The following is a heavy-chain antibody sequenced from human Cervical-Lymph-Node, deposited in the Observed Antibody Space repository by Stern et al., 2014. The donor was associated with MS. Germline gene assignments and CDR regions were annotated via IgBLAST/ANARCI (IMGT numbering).Heavy chain of an antibody. CDR1: GGSISSYY. V-gene: IGHV4-59*01. CDR3: ARKGRDGYNTLDY. D-gene: IGHD5-24*01. CDR2: IYYSGSP. J-gene: IGHJ4*02. Sequence: VQLVQSGPGLVKPSETLSLTCTVSGGSISSYYWSWIRQPPGKGLEWIGYIYYSGSPNYNPSLKSRVTISVDTSKNQFSLKLSSVTAADTAVYYCARKGRDGYNTLDYWGQGTLVTVSS.